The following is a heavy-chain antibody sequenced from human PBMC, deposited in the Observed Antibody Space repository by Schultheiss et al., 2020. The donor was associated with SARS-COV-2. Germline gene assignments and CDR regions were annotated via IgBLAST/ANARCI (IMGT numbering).Heavy chain of an antibody. Sequence: ASVKVSCKASGYTFTSYDINWVRQATGQGLEWMGWMNPNSGNTGYAQKFQGRVTMTRNTSISTAYMELSSLRSEDTAVYYCAQALDFWGGRDYWGQGTLVTVSS. CDR2: MNPNSGNT. CDR3: AQALDFWGGRDY. V-gene: IGHV1-8*01. J-gene: IGHJ4*02. D-gene: IGHD3-3*01. CDR1: GYTFTSYD.